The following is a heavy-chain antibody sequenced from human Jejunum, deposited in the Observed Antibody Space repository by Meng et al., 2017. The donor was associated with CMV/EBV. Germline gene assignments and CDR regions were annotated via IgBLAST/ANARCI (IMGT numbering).Heavy chain of an antibody. CDR1: GASLSSSHL. V-gene: IGHV4-4*02. CDR3: ASDNCDGGSCYGGFDD. D-gene: IGHD2-15*01. Sequence: GASLSSSHLWNWVRQSPGKGLEWIGKIFPSGTTSYSPSLKSRVAISLDKSKNQFSLKMISATAADTAVYYCASDNCDGGSCYGGFDDWGQGTLVTVSS. J-gene: IGHJ4*02. CDR2: IFPSGTT.